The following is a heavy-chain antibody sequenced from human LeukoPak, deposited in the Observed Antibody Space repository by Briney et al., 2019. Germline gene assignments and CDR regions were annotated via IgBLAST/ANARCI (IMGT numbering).Heavy chain of an antibody. J-gene: IGHJ4*02. CDR2: FDPEDGET. D-gene: IGHD6-19*01. CDR1: GYTLTELS. CDR3: ATDVPSSGWPPLFDY. V-gene: IGHV1-24*01. Sequence: ASVKVSCKVSGYTLTELSMHWVRQAPGKGLEWMGGFDPEDGETIYAQKFQGRVTMTEDTSTDTAYMELSSLRSEDTAVYYCATDVPSSGWPPLFDYWGQGTLVTVSS.